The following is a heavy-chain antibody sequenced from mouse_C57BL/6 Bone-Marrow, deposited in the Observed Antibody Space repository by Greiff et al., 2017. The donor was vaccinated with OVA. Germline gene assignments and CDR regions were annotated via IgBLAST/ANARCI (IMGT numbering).Heavy chain of an antibody. CDR1: GFTFSSYA. D-gene: IGHD4-1*01. J-gene: IGHJ2*01. V-gene: IGHV5-4*03. Sequence: EVNLVESGGGLVKPGGSLKLSCAASGFTFSSYAMSWVRQTPEKRLEWVATISDGGSYTYYPDNVKGRFTISRDNAKNNLYLQMSHLKSEDTAMYYCATGTEGLYFDYWGQGTTLTVSS. CDR2: ISDGGSYT. CDR3: ATGTEGLYFDY.